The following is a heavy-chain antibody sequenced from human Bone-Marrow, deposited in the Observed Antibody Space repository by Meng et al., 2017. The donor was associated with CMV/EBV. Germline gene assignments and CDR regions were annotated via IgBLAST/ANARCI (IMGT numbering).Heavy chain of an antibody. CDR1: GFTFSGYG. Sequence: GESLKXXCAASGFTFSGYGMHWVRQAPGKGLEWVAFIQYDEDDKFYADSVKGRFTVSRDNSKNTLYLQMNSLKPEDTAVYYCAKEIRDYPFDYWGQGTLVTVSS. D-gene: IGHD3-16*01. CDR3: AKEIRDYPFDY. J-gene: IGHJ4*02. CDR2: IQYDEDDK. V-gene: IGHV3-30*02.